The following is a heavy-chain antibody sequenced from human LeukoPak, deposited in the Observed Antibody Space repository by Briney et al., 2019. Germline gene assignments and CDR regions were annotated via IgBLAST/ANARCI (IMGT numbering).Heavy chain of an antibody. J-gene: IGHJ6*02. Sequence: PGGSLRLSCAASGFTFSSYWLHWVRQAPGKGLVWVSRINGDGSGASYADSVKGRLIISRDNAKNTLYLQMNSLRGEDTAVYYCARGLIYGMDIWGQGTTVTVSS. V-gene: IGHV3-74*01. D-gene: IGHD2-8*01. CDR2: INGDGSGA. CDR3: ARGLIYGMDI. CDR1: GFTFSSYW.